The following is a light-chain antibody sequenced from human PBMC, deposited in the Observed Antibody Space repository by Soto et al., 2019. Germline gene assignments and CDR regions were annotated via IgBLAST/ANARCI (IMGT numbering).Light chain of an antibody. CDR2: GAS. J-gene: IGKJ1*01. Sequence: ETVLTQSPGTLSLSPGERATLSCRASQSVSSTYVAWYQQQSGQAPSLLIYGASSRATGIPDRFTGSGSGTDLTLTISRLEPEDFAVYYCHQYVSSWTFGQGTKWIS. V-gene: IGKV3-20*01. CDR3: HQYVSSWT. CDR1: QSVSSTY.